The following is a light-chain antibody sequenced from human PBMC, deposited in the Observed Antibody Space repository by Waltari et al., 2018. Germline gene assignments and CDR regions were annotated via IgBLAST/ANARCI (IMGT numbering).Light chain of an antibody. V-gene: IGLV2-23*01. Sequence: QSALTQPASVSGSPGQSITISCTGTSSDVGSYNLVSWYQQHPGKAPKLMIYEGHQRPSGVANRFSGCKSGDTASLTISGLQAEDGADYYCCSYVGNSTWVFGGGTKLTVL. CDR3: CSYVGNSTWV. CDR2: EGH. J-gene: IGLJ2*01. CDR1: SSDVGSYNL.